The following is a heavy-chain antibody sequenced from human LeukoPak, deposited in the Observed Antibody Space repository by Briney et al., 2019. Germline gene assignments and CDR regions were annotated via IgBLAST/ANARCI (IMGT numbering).Heavy chain of an antibody. CDR1: GGSFSGYY. Sequence: MASETLSLTCAVYGGSFSGYYWSWIRQPPGKGLEWIGEINHSGSTNYNPSLKSRVTISVDTSKNQFSLKLSSVTAADTAVYYCARVGGYCSSTSCYAYWGQGTLVTVSS. D-gene: IGHD2-2*01. CDR2: INHSGST. J-gene: IGHJ4*02. V-gene: IGHV4-34*01. CDR3: ARVGGYCSSTSCYAY.